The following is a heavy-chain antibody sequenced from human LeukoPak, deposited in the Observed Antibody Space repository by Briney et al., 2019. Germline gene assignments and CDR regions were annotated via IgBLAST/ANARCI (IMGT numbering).Heavy chain of an antibody. J-gene: IGHJ4*02. CDR2: IVGSSSNI. CDR3: ATDSPETAAFDY. CDR1: GFTFSSFA. D-gene: IGHD1-1*01. Sequence: PGGSLRLSCTASGFTFSSFAMNWVRQAPGKGLEWVSYIVGSSSNIYYADSVKGRFTISRDNAKNSLYLQMDSLRAEDTAVYYCATDSPETAAFDYWGQGTLVTVSS. V-gene: IGHV3-48*04.